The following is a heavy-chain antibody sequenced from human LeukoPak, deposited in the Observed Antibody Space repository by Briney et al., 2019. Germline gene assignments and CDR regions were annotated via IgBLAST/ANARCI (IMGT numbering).Heavy chain of an antibody. V-gene: IGHV4-59*08. D-gene: IGHD3-10*01. J-gene: IGHJ3*02. CDR3: ARRHKVGAGDALDI. CDR1: GGSISNYY. CDR2: VYYSGGT. Sequence: SETLSLTCTVSGGSISNYYWTWIRQPPGKGLEWIGYVYYSGGTNYNPSPKSRVTISVDTSKNQFSLKLSSVTAADTAVYYCARRHKVGAGDALDIWGQGTVVTVSS.